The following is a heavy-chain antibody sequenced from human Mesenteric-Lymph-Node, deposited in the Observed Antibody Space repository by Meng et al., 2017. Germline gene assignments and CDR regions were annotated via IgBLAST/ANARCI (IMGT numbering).Heavy chain of an antibody. J-gene: IGHJ6*02. V-gene: IGHV3-7*01. CDR1: GFTLSNYW. Sequence: GESLKISCAASGFTLSNYWMSWVRQAPGGGLEWVANIHQDGSEKYYVDSVKGRFTISRDNAKNSLYLQMNSLRAEDTAVYYCAREGSPVNYYGWGRNYLPHYYYGMDVWGQGTTVTVSS. CDR2: IHQDGSEK. D-gene: IGHD3-10*01. CDR3: AREGSPVNYYGWGRNYLPHYYYGMDV.